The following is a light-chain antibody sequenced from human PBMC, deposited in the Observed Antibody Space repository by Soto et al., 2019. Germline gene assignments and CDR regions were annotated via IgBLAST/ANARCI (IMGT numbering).Light chain of an antibody. CDR1: SSDIGDYNY. CDR2: EVS. J-gene: IGLJ1*01. Sequence: QSALTQPASVSGSPGQSITISCSGTSSDIGDYNYVSWYQQHPGKAPKLMIYEVSNRPSGVSNRFSGSKSDNTASLTISGLQAEDEADYYCSSYTGGSNRVFGTGTKLTVL. CDR3: SSYTGGSNRV. V-gene: IGLV2-14*01.